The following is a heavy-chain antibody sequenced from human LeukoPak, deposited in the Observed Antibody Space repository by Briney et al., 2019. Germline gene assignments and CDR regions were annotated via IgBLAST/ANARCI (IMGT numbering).Heavy chain of an antibody. V-gene: IGHV1-2*02. J-gene: IGHJ4*02. CDR3: ARFDVESAHDY. Sequence: GASVNVSCKASGYTFTGYYMHWVRQAPGQGLEWMGWINPNSGGTNYAQKLQGRVTMTRDTSISTAYMELSRLRSDDTAVYYCARFDVESAHDYWGQGTLVTVSS. D-gene: IGHD3-16*01. CDR1: GYTFTGYY. CDR2: INPNSGGT.